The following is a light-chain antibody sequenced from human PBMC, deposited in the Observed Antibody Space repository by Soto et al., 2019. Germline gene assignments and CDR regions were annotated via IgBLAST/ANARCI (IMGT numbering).Light chain of an antibody. CDR3: QQYSTYMWT. Sequence: EIVLTQSPGTLSLSPGERATLSCRASQSVSSSYLAWYQQKPGQAPRLLIYGASSRATGIPDRFSGSGSGTDFTLTISSLQPDDFATYYCQQYSTYMWTFGQGTKVDIK. CDR2: GAS. CDR1: QSVSSSY. V-gene: IGKV3-20*01. J-gene: IGKJ1*01.